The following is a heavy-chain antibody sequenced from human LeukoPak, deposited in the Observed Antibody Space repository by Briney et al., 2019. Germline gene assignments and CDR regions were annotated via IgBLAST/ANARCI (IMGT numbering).Heavy chain of an antibody. CDR2: IYYSGST. D-gene: IGHD3-22*01. V-gene: IGHV4-59*08. CDR1: GGPISSYY. CDR3: ARLYYDRSGYYYFDD. J-gene: IGHJ4*02. Sequence: SETLSLTCTVSGGPISSYYWSWLRQPPGKGLEWIAYIYYSGSTNYNPSLKSRVTISVDTSKNQFSLKLSSVTAADTAGYYCARLYYDRSGYYYFDDWGQGTLVTVSS.